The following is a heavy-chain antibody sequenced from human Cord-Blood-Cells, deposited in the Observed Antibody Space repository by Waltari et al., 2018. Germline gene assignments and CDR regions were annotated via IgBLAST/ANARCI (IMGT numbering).Heavy chain of an antibody. J-gene: IGHJ4*02. CDR2: INHSGST. V-gene: IGHV4-34*01. Sequence: QVQLQQWGAGLLKPSETLSLTCAVYGGSFSGYYWSWIRQPPGKGLEWIGEINHSGSTNYNPSLKSRVTRSVGTSKNQFSLKLSSVTAADTAVYYCARGGTIRRYFDWLYYFDYWGQGTLVTVSS. D-gene: IGHD3-9*01. CDR1: GGSFSGYY. CDR3: ARGGTIRRYFDWLYYFDY.